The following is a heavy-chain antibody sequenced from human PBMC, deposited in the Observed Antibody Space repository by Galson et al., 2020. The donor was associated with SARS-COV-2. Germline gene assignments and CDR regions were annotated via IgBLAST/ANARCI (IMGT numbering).Heavy chain of an antibody. CDR1: GYTFTTSG. V-gene: IGHV1-18*01. CDR2: TSAYNGNT. D-gene: IGHD3-10*01. Sequence: ASVKVSCKASGYTFTTSGLTWVRQAPGEGLEWMGWTSAYNGNTNYPQKLQGRVTMTTDTSTSTAYMELRSLGSDDTAVYYCARDRYGLVSSNYYMDVWGKGTTVTVSS. CDR3: ARDRYGLVSSNYYMDV. J-gene: IGHJ6*03.